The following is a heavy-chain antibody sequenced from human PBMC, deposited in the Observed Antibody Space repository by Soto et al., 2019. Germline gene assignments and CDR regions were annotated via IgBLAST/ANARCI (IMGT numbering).Heavy chain of an antibody. V-gene: IGHV4-59*02. CDR1: GDSVTSNY. D-gene: IGHD6-13*01. CDR2: MNYTGFS. J-gene: IGHJ4*02. Sequence: PSETLSLTCSFSGDSVTSNYLTWIRQSPGKGLEWIGYMNYTGFSHYNPSLKSRVTISVDTSKNQFTLKLSSVTAADTAVYYCARDVGKQQLVLYFDYWGQGTLVTVSS. CDR3: ARDVGKQQLVLYFDY.